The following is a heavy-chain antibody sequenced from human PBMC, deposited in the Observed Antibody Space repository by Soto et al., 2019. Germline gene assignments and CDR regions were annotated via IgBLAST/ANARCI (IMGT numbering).Heavy chain of an antibody. CDR1: GFTFGSRA. V-gene: IGHV3-23*01. CDR3: AKDAALSSSWYNY. J-gene: IGHJ4*02. CDR2: ISGSGGST. D-gene: IGHD6-13*01. Sequence: PGGSLRLSCVASGFTFGSRAMSWVRQAPGKGLEWVSAISGSGGSTYYADSVKGRFTISRDNSKNTLYLQMDSLRAEDTAVYYCAKDAALSSSWYNYWGQGTLVTVSS.